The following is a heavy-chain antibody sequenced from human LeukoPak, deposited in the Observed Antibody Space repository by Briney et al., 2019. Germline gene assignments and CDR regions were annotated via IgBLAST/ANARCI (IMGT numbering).Heavy chain of an antibody. V-gene: IGHV4-34*10. CDR2: VHLNGRS. Sequence: SETLSLTCAVYGGSFSGYYWSWVRQPPGGGLEWIGEVHLNGRSHYSPSLESRVTMSADMSENHISLHLTPVTAADTAVYYCAREGGFYRPLDYTGPGTLVIVSS. CDR3: AREGGFYRPLDY. CDR1: GGSFSGYY. J-gene: IGHJ4*02. D-gene: IGHD2/OR15-2a*01.